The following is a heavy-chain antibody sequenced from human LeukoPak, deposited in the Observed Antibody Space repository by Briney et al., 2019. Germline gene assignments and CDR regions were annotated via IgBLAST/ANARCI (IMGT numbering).Heavy chain of an antibody. Sequence: PSETLSLTGTVSGGSISSYYWSWIRQPPGKGLEWIGYIYYSGSTNYNPSLKSRVTISVDTSKNQFSLKLSSVTAADTAVYYCARGGDSTPYDAFDIWGQGTMVTVSS. CDR2: IYYSGST. J-gene: IGHJ3*02. V-gene: IGHV4-59*01. CDR1: GGSISSYY. D-gene: IGHD3-22*01. CDR3: ARGGDSTPYDAFDI.